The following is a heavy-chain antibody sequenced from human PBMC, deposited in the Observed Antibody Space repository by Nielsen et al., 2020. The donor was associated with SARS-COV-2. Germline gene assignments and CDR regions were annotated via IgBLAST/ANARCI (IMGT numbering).Heavy chain of an antibody. CDR3: ARDLNWNQADF. CDR1: GFPFRGHW. CDR2: INTDGTIT. V-gene: IGHV3-74*01. J-gene: IGHJ4*02. Sequence: GESLKISCAASGFPFRGHWMHWARQAPGKGLVWVSRINTDGTITNYADSVKGRFTISRDNAKNALYLQMNSLTADDAGIYYCARDLNWNQADFWGQGTLVTVSS. D-gene: IGHD1-20*01.